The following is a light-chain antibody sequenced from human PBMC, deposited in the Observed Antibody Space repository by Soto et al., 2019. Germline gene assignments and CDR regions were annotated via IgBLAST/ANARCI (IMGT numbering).Light chain of an antibody. CDR2: GAS. Sequence: EIVLTQSPGTLSLSPGERATLSCRASQSVSSSYLAWYQQKPGQAPRLLIYGASSRATGIPDRFSGSGSETDFTLTISRLAPEDFAVYYCQQYGSLWTFGQGTKVDIK. CDR1: QSVSSSY. CDR3: QQYGSLWT. V-gene: IGKV3-20*01. J-gene: IGKJ1*01.